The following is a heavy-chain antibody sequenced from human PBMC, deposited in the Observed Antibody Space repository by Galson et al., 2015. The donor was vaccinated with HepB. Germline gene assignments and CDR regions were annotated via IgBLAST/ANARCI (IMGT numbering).Heavy chain of an antibody. J-gene: IGHJ4*02. V-gene: IGHV3-23*01. Sequence: SLRLSCAASGFTFTSYAMSWVRQAPGKGLEWVSGISGSDGNTYYADSVKGRFTISRDNSKNTLYLQMNSLRADDTAVYYCAKGVGSYYNVLDYWGQGTLVTVSS. D-gene: IGHD3-10*01. CDR1: GFTFTSYA. CDR2: ISGSDGNT. CDR3: AKGVGSYYNVLDY.